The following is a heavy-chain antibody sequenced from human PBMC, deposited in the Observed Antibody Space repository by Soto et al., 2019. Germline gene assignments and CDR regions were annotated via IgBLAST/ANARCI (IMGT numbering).Heavy chain of an antibody. CDR2: ISYDGSNK. D-gene: IGHD4-17*01. V-gene: IGHV3-30*03. CDR3: ARDLYGDYDDHY. CDR1: GFTFSSYG. J-gene: IGHJ4*02. Sequence: GGSLRLSCAASGFTFSSYGMHWVRQAPGKGLEWVAVISYDGSNKYYADSVKGRFTISRDNSKNTLYLQMNSLRAEDTAVYYCARDLYGDYDDHYCGQGTLVTVSS.